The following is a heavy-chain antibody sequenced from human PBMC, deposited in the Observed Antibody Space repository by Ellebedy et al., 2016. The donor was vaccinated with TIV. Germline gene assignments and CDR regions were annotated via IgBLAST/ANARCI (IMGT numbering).Heavy chain of an antibody. V-gene: IGHV3-7*01. CDR3: ATDGSYGDHLSPAHAFEN. Sequence: GGSLRLSCVASGFSFSSYWMSWVRQAPGKGLEWVANMRQDGGDKYYVDSVKGRFTISRDNAKSSLYLQMDSVRAEDTAVYYCATDGSYGDHLSPAHAFENWGQGTMVIVSS. J-gene: IGHJ3*02. D-gene: IGHD1-26*01. CDR1: GFSFSSYW. CDR2: MRQDGGDK.